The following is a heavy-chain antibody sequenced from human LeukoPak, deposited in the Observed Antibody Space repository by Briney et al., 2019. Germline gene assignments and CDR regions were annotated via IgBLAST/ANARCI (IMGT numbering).Heavy chain of an antibody. Sequence: PSETLSLTCAVSGYSISSGYYWGWIRQPPGKGLEWIGSIYHSGSTYYNPSLKSRVTISVDTSKNQFSLKLSSVTAADTAVYYCARQNVVVPAAILGFDIWGQGTMVTVPS. CDR3: ARQNVVVPAAILGFDI. D-gene: IGHD2-2*01. V-gene: IGHV4-38-2*01. CDR2: IYHSGST. CDR1: GYSISSGYY. J-gene: IGHJ3*02.